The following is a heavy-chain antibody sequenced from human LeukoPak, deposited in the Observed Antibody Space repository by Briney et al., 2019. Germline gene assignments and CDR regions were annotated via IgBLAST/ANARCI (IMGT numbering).Heavy chain of an antibody. CDR3: ARDSSGYYGAFDI. V-gene: IGHV4-59*02. D-gene: IGHD3-22*01. CDR2: THHSGNT. CDR1: GDSVSGYY. J-gene: IGHJ3*02. Sequence: SETLSLTCIVSGDSVSGYYWNWIRQPPGKGLEWIGYTHHSGNTLYNPSLKSRVTISVDRSKNQFSLKLSSVTAADTAVYYCARDSSGYYGAFDIWGQGTMVTVSS.